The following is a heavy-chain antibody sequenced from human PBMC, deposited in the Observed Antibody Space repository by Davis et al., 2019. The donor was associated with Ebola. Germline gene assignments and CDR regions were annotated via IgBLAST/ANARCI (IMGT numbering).Heavy chain of an antibody. Sequence: GESLKISCAASGFTVSSNYMNWVRQAPGKGLEWVSSISSSSSYIYYADSVKGRFTISRDNAKNSLYLQMNSLRAEDTAVYYCARVGSSTSLDYWGQGTLVTVSS. CDR3: ARVGSSTSLDY. CDR1: GFTVSSNY. J-gene: IGHJ4*02. CDR2: ISSSSSYI. V-gene: IGHV3-21*01. D-gene: IGHD2-2*01.